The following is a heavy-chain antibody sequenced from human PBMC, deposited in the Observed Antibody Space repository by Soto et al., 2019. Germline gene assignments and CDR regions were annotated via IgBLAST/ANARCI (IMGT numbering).Heavy chain of an antibody. CDR3: ARGLYGYSSGWQDYYYYGMDV. D-gene: IGHD6-19*01. CDR2: INHSGST. Sequence: PXETLSLTCAVYGGSFSGYYWSWIRQPPGKGLEWIGEINHSGSTNYNPSLKSRVTISVDTSKNQFSLKLSSVTAADTAVYYCARGLYGYSSGWQDYYYYGMDVWGQGTTVTVSS. CDR1: GGSFSGYY. V-gene: IGHV4-34*01. J-gene: IGHJ6*02.